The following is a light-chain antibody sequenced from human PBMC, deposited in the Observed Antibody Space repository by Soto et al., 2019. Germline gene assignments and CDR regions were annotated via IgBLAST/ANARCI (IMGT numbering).Light chain of an antibody. CDR2: DTF. J-gene: IGKJ3*01. Sequence: EIVLTQSQATLALSPGESATLSCRASQNIEYYLHWDQQKPGQYPRIVIYDTFNRATAVTVRFRGVGAGTDINHTIRDLEHEDLAADNCQQRKSWPITFG. V-gene: IGKV3-11*01. CDR3: QQRKSWPIT. CDR1: QNIEYY.